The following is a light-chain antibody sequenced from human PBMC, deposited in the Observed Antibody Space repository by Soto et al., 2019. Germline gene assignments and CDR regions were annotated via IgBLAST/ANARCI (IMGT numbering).Light chain of an antibody. Sequence: DVVMTQSPLSLPVTLGQPASISCRSSQSLVYSDGNTYLNWFQQRPGQSPRRLIYKVSNRGSWVPDIFSASLSGTDFTLKISRVEAEDVGVYYCMQGTHWPWTFGQGTKVEIK. CDR3: MQGTHWPWT. J-gene: IGKJ1*01. V-gene: IGKV2-30*01. CDR2: KVS. CDR1: QSLVYSDGNTY.